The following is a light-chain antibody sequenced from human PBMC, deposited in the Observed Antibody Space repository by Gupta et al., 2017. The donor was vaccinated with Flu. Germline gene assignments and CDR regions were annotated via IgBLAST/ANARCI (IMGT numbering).Light chain of an antibody. J-gene: IGKJ1*01. CDR3: QQYYSTPWT. CDR2: WAS. CDR1: KSVLYSSNNKSY. V-gene: IGKV4-1*01. Sequence: SPGERATINCKSSKSVLYSSNNKSYLAWYQQKPGQPPKLLIYWASTRESGVPDRFSGSGSGTDFTLTISSLQAEDVAVYYCQQYYSTPWTFGQGTKVEIK.